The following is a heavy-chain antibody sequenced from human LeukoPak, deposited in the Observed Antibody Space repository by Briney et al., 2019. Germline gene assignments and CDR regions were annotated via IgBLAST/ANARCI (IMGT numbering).Heavy chain of an antibody. J-gene: IGHJ4*02. CDR2: INGDGRDK. CDR3: ARGVDSAIDW. D-gene: IGHD3-9*01. CDR1: GFTFSSYW. V-gene: IGHV3-7*01. Sequence: GGSLRLSCAASGFTFSSYWMNWVRQAPGKGLEWVANINGDGRDKYYMGSVRGRFTISRDNADNALYLQMNSLRGDDTALYYCARGVDSAIDWWGQGTLVTVSS.